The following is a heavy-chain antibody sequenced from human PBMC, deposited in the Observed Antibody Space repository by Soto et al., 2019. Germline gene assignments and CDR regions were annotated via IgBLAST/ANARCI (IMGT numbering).Heavy chain of an antibody. CDR1: GGSISSGDYY. D-gene: IGHD3-10*01. V-gene: IGHV4-30-4*01. J-gene: IGHJ5*02. Sequence: SETLSLTCTVSGGSISSGDYYWSWIRQPPGKGLEWIGYIYYSGSTYCNPSLRSRVTISVDTSKNQFSLKLSSVTAADTAVYYCARDRQGFGEFYWFDPWGQGTLVTVSS. CDR3: ARDRQGFGEFYWFDP. CDR2: IYYSGST.